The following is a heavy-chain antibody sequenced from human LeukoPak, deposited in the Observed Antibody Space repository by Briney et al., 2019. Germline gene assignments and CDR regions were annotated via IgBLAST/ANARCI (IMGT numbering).Heavy chain of an antibody. CDR2: IYYSGST. J-gene: IGHJ3*02. CDR1: GGSISSSSYY. D-gene: IGHD6-19*01. Sequence: PETLSLTCTVSGGSISSSSYYWGWIRQPPGKGLEWIGSIYYSGSTYYNPSLKSRVAISVDTSKNQFSLKLSSVTAADTAVYYCARVSSGPDAFDIWGQGTMVTVSS. CDR3: ARVSSGPDAFDI. V-gene: IGHV4-39*01.